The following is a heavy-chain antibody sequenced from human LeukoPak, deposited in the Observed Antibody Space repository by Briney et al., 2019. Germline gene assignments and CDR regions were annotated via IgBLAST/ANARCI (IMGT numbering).Heavy chain of an antibody. D-gene: IGHD6-13*01. CDR1: GFTFSSYG. CDR3: ARGKQDFDY. V-gene: IGHV3-74*01. CDR2: INGDGSST. Sequence: GGSLRLSCAASGFTFSSYGMQWVRQAPGKGLVWVSRINGDGSSTTYADSVKGRFTISRDNAKNTLYLQMNSLRAEDTAMYYCARGKQDFDYWGQGTLVTVSS. J-gene: IGHJ4*02.